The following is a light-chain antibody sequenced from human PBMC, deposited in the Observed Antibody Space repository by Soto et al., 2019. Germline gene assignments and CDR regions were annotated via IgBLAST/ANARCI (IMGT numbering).Light chain of an antibody. CDR1: SSDVGSYNL. V-gene: IGLV2-23*01. CDR3: CSYAGSSNVV. CDR2: EGS. Sequence: QSALTQPASVSGSPGQSITISCTGTSSDVGSYNLVSWYQQHPGKPPKLMIYEGSKRPSGVSNRFSGSKSGNTASLTISGLQGEDEADYYCCSYAGSSNVVFGGGTKLTVL. J-gene: IGLJ2*01.